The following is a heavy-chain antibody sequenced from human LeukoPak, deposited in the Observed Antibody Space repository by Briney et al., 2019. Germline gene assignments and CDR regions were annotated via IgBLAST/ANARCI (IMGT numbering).Heavy chain of an antibody. V-gene: IGHV1-24*01. D-gene: IGHD3-10*01. CDR1: GYTLTELS. CDR2: FDPEDGET. J-gene: IGHJ5*02. CDR3: ATRPPRYYSFGFDP. Sequence: ASVKVSCKVSGYTLTELSMHWVRQAPGKGLEWMGGFDPEDGETIYAQKFQGRVTMTEDTSTDTAYMELSSLRSEDTAVYYCATRPPRYYSFGFDPWGQGTLVTVSS.